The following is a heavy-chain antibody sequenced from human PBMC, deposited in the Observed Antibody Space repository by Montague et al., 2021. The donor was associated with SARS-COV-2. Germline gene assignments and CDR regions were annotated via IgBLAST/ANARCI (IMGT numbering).Heavy chain of an antibody. D-gene: IGHD1-1*01. CDR2: TYYRSKWYN. V-gene: IGHV6-1*01. J-gene: IGHJ6*02. Sequence: CAISGDSVSSNSATWNWVRQSPSRGLKWLGRTYYRSKWYNDYAVSVRSRVTINPDTSKNQFSLQLNSVTPEDTALYYCTSGREGNYNVMDVWGQGTTVTVSS. CDR3: TSGREGNYNVMDV. CDR1: GDSVSSNSAT.